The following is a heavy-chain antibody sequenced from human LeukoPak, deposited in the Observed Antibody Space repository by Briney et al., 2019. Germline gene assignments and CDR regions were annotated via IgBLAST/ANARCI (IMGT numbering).Heavy chain of an antibody. Sequence: SETLSLTCTVPGGSINSYYWSWIRQPPGKGLEWIGYIYYSGSTNYNPSLKSRVTISVHTSKNQFSLKLSSVTAADTAVYYCARLTGYSSESWFDPWGQGTLVTVSS. D-gene: IGHD3-9*01. CDR1: GGSINSYY. J-gene: IGHJ5*02. CDR3: ARLTGYSSESWFDP. V-gene: IGHV4-59*01. CDR2: IYYSGST.